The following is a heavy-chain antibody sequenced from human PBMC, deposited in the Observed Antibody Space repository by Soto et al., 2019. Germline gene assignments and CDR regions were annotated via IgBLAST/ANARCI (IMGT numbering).Heavy chain of an antibody. Sequence: QVQLQESGPGLVKPSETLSLTCTVSVGSISSYYWSWIRQPPGKGLEWIGYIYYSGSTNYNPSLKSRVTISVDTSKNQCSLKLSSVTASDTAVYYCARGEAVGYDYEYGMDVWGQGTTVTVSS. CDR2: IYYSGST. J-gene: IGHJ6*02. V-gene: IGHV4-59*01. CDR1: VGSISSYY. CDR3: ARGEAVGYDYEYGMDV.